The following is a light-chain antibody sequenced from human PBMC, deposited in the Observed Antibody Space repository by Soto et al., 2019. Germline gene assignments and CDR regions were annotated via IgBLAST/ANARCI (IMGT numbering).Light chain of an antibody. CDR1: QGIYDW. CDR3: QQAFSFPFT. CDR2: AAS. Sequence: DIQMTQSPSSVSAYVGDSVTITCRASQGIYDWVAWYQQKPGKAPKLLISAASSLQSGVPSRFNGSGSGTDFSLTISSLQSEDFATYYCQQAFSFPFTFGPGTKLDIK. J-gene: IGKJ3*01. V-gene: IGKV1-12*01.